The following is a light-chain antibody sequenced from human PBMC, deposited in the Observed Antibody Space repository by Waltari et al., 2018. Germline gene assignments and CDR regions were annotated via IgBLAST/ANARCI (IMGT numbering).Light chain of an antibody. J-gene: IGKJ1*01. CDR2: GAS. V-gene: IGKV3-20*01. CDR1: QSISKY. CDR3: QHYVRLPAT. Sequence: EIMLTQSPGTLSLSPGERAPPSCRASQSISKYLAWYQQKPGQAPRLLIYGASSRATGIPDRFSGSGSGTDFSLTISRLEPQDFAVYYCQHYVRLPATFGQGTKVEIK.